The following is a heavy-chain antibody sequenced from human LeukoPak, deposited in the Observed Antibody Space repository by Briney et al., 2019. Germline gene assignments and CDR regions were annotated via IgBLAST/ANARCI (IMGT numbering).Heavy chain of an antibody. Sequence: ASVKVSCKASGYTFTSYDINWVRQATGQGLEWMGWMNPNSGNTGYAQKFQGRVTMTRNTSISTAYMELSSLRSEDTAVYYCARGLYKYSGYDDWYFDLWGRGTLVTVSS. CDR2: MNPNSGNT. CDR1: GYTFTSYD. D-gene: IGHD5-12*01. J-gene: IGHJ2*01. CDR3: ARGLYKYSGYDDWYFDL. V-gene: IGHV1-8*01.